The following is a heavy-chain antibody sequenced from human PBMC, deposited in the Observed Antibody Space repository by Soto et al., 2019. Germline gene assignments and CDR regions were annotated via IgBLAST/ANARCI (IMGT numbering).Heavy chain of an antibody. CDR3: ARGSNLKRYFS. D-gene: IGHD3-9*01. CDR1: VGSCSGYY. J-gene: IGHJ4*02. Sequence: PSETLSVTCAVYVGSCSGYYWSWIRQPPGKGLEWIGEINHSGSTNYNPSLKSRVTISVDTSKHQFSLKLSSVTAADTAVYYCARGSNLKRYFSWGQGTLVTVSS. V-gene: IGHV4-34*01. CDR2: INHSGST.